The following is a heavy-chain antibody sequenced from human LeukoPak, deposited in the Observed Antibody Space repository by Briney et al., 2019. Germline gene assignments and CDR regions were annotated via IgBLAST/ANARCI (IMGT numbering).Heavy chain of an antibody. J-gene: IGHJ6*03. D-gene: IGHD6-13*01. CDR2: IIPIFGTA. Sequence: SVKVSCKASGGTFSSYAISWVRQAPGQGLEWMGGIIPIFGTANYAQKFQGRVTITADKSTSTAYMELSSLRSEDTAVYYCARGLADIGIAAAGTEVYYYYYYMDVWGKGTTVTVSS. CDR3: ARGLADIGIAAAGTEVYYYYYYMDV. CDR1: GGTFSSYA. V-gene: IGHV1-69*06.